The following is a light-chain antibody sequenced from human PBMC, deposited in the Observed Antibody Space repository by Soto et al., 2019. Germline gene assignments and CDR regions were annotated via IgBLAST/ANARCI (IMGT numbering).Light chain of an antibody. CDR1: QGISSS. Sequence: DIQLTQSPSFLSASVGDRVTITCRASQGISSSLGWYQQKPGKAPKLLIYAASTLHSGVPSRFSGSGSGTEFTLTISSLQPEDFASYYCQQLNSFRDTFGQGTKLEIK. CDR2: AAS. CDR3: QQLNSFRDT. J-gene: IGKJ2*01. V-gene: IGKV1-9*01.